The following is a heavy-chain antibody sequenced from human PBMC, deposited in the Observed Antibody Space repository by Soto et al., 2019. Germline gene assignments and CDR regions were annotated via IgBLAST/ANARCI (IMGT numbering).Heavy chain of an antibody. J-gene: IGHJ4*02. Sequence: GGSLRLSCAASGFTFDDYAMHWVRQAPGKGLEWVSGISWNSGSIGYADSVKGRFAISRDNAKNSLYLQMNSLRAEDTALYYCAKDPYGDYGGIFDYWGQGTLVTVSS. V-gene: IGHV3-9*01. CDR2: ISWNSGSI. CDR1: GFTFDDYA. CDR3: AKDPYGDYGGIFDY. D-gene: IGHD4-17*01.